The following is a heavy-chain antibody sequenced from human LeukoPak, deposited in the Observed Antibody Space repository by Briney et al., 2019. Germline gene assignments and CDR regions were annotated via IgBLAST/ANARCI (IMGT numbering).Heavy chain of an antibody. J-gene: IGHJ6*02. Sequence: GGSLRLSCAASGFTFSDYYMSWIRQAPGKGLEWVSYISSSGSTISYAGSVKGRFTISRDNAKNSQYLQMNSLRAEDTAVYYCARDGAVSLYHFYAMDVWGQGTTVTVAS. CDR1: GFTFSDYY. V-gene: IGHV3-11*01. CDR2: ISSSGSTI. CDR3: ARDGAVSLYHFYAMDV. D-gene: IGHD3-16*01.